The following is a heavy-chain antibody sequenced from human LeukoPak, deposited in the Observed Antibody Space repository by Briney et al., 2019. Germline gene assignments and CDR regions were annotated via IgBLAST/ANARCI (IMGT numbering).Heavy chain of an antibody. CDR2: INPNSGGT. J-gene: IGHJ4*02. V-gene: IGHV1-2*02. CDR1: GYTFTGYY. D-gene: IGHD3-22*01. Sequence: ASVKVSCKASGYTFTGYYMHWVRQAPGQGLEWMGWINPNSGGTNYAQKFQGRVTMTRDTSISTAYMELSRLGSDDTAVYYCARDYDSSGYYDYWGQGTLVTVSS. CDR3: ARDYDSSGYYDY.